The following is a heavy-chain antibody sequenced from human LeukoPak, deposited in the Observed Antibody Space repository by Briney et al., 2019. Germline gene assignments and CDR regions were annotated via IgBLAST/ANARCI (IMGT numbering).Heavy chain of an antibody. D-gene: IGHD2-15*01. CDR2: ISGSGGST. J-gene: IGHJ4*02. V-gene: IGHV3-23*01. Sequence: GGSLRLSCAASGFTFSSYAMSWVRQAPGKGLEWVSAISGSGGSTYYADSVKGRFTISRDNSKNTLYLQMDSLRAEDAAVYYCAKDPVVVVGSYFDYWGQGTLVTVSS. CDR1: GFTFSSYA. CDR3: AKDPVVVVGSYFDY.